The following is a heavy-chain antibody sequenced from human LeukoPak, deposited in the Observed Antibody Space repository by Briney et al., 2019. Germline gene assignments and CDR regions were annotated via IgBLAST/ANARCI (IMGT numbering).Heavy chain of an antibody. CDR3: AIRDGYNPTYWYFDL. J-gene: IGHJ2*01. CDR2: ISWNSGSI. CDR1: GFTFDDYA. V-gene: IGHV3-9*01. Sequence: GGSLRLSCAASGFTFDDYAMHWVRQAPGKGLEWVSGISWNSGSIGYADSVKGRFTISRDNAKNSLYLQMNSLRAEDTAVYYCAIRDGYNPTYWYFDLWGRGTLVTVSS. D-gene: IGHD5-24*01.